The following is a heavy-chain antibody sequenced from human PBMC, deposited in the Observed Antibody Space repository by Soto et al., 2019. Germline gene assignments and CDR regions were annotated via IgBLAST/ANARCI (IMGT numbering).Heavy chain of an antibody. D-gene: IGHD5-12*01. CDR3: ASERYSGYERLMDV. Sequence: PGGSLRLSCAASRFTFSTYAMSWVRQAPGKGLEWVSAISGSGSSTYYADSAKGRFAISRDNSKNTLYLQMNSLRAEDTAVYYCASERYSGYERLMDVWGQGTTVTVSS. CDR2: ISGSGSST. CDR1: RFTFSTYA. V-gene: IGHV3-23*01. J-gene: IGHJ6*02.